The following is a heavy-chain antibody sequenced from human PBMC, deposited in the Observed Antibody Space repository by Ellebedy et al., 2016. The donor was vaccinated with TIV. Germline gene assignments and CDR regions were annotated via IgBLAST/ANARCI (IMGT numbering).Heavy chain of an antibody. CDR3: ARDLDCSSTSCYDEGAFDI. D-gene: IGHD2-2*01. CDR2: MNPNSGNT. V-gene: IGHV1-8*01. J-gene: IGHJ3*02. CDR1: GYTFTSYD. Sequence: ASVKVSXXASGYTFTSYDINWVRQATGQGLEWMGWMNPNSGNTGYAQKFQGRVTMTRDTSISTAYMELSRLRSDDTAVYYCARDLDCSSTSCYDEGAFDIWGQGTMVTVSS.